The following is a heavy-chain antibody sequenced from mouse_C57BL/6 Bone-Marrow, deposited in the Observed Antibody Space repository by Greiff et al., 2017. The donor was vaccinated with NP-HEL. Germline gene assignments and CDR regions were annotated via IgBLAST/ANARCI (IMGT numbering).Heavy chain of an antibody. CDR2: IYPRGGNT. Sequence: VQLQQSGAELARPGASVKLSCKASGYTFTSYGISWVKQRTGQGLEWIGEIYPRGGNTYYNEKFKGKATLTEDKSSSTAYMELRSLTSADSAVYFCARDLYYFDYWGQGTTLTVSS. V-gene: IGHV1-81*01. CDR3: ARDLYYFDY. CDR1: GYTFTSYG. J-gene: IGHJ2*01.